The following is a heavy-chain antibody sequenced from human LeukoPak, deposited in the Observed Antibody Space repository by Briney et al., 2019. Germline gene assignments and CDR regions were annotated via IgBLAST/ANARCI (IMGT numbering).Heavy chain of an antibody. CDR2: MNPNSGNT. J-gene: IGHJ5*02. V-gene: IGHV1-8*01. CDR1: GYTFTSYD. Sequence: ASVKVSCKASGYTFTSYDINWVRQATGQGLEWMGWMNPNSGNTGYAQKFQGRVTMTRNTSISTAYMELSSLGSEDTAVYYCARTHYDYVWGSYRFNWFDPWGQGTLVTVSS. D-gene: IGHD3-16*02. CDR3: ARTHYDYVWGSYRFNWFDP.